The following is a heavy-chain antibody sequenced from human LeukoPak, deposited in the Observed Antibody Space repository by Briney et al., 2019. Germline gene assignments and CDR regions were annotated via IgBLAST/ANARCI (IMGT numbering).Heavy chain of an antibody. Sequence: HGESLKISCEGSGYSFISYWIGWVRQMPGKGLEWMGIIYPGDSDTRYSPSFQGQVTISADKSISTAYLQWSSLKASDTAMYYCARLSIAAAGTFDYWGQGTLVTVS. D-gene: IGHD6-13*01. CDR3: ARLSIAAAGTFDY. J-gene: IGHJ4*02. CDR1: GYSFISYW. V-gene: IGHV5-51*01. CDR2: IYPGDSDT.